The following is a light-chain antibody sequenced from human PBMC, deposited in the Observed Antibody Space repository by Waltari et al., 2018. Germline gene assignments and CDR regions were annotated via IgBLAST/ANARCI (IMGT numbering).Light chain of an antibody. CDR3: ALYMGSGIWV. Sequence: QTVVTQEPSLSVSPGGTVTLTCALSSGSLSTTSYATWYQQTPSQAPRTLVYKANARSSGVPARFSGSILGNTAALTITGAQADDESDYYCALYMGSGIWVFGGGTRLTVL. CDR1: SGSLSTTSY. J-gene: IGLJ3*02. V-gene: IGLV8-61*01. CDR2: KAN.